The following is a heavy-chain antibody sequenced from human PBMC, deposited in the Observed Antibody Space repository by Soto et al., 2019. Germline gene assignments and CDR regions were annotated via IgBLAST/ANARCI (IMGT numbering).Heavy chain of an antibody. J-gene: IGHJ6*02. V-gene: IGHV3-11*06. D-gene: IGHD2-2*01. CDR1: GFTFSDYH. CDR2: ICTGST. CDR3: ARGPCRTTSCPPSYYGMYX. Sequence: GGSLRLSCAASGFTFSDYHLSWIRQALGKGLEWVSCICTGSTNYADSMKGRFTISRDNAKNSLYLQMNSLRAEDTAVYYCARGPCRTTSCPPSYYGMYXWGQGTTFTIS.